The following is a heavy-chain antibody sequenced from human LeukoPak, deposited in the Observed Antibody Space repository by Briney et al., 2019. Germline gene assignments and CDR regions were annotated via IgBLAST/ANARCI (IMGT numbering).Heavy chain of an antibody. Sequence: GGSLRLSCAASGFTFSNYSMNWVRQAPGKGLEWVSSISATGIYRYYAGSVKGRFTISRDNAKNSLYLQMNSLRAEDTAVYYCARAPVYYDESSGYLKISNWYFDLWGRGTLVTVSS. CDR1: GFTFSNYS. CDR3: ARAPVYYDESSGYLKISNWYFDL. V-gene: IGHV3-21*01. D-gene: IGHD3-22*01. J-gene: IGHJ2*01. CDR2: ISATGIYR.